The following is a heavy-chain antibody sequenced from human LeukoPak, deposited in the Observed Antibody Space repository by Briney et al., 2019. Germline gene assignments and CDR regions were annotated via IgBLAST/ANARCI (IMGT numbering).Heavy chain of an antibody. V-gene: IGHV1-46*01. CDR3: ARDAPHRLRFFNWFDP. CDR1: GGTFSSYA. CDR2: INPSGGST. Sequence: ASVKVSCKASGGTFSSYAISWVRQAPGQGLEWMGIINPSGGSTSYAQKFQGRVTMTRDTSTSTVYMELSSLRSEDTAVYYCARDAPHRLRFFNWFDPWGQGTLVTVSS. J-gene: IGHJ5*02. D-gene: IGHD3-3*01.